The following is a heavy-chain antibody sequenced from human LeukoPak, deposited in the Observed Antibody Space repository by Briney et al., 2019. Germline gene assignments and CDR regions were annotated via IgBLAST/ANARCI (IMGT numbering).Heavy chain of an antibody. CDR2: IIPIFGTA. D-gene: IGHD3-10*01. J-gene: IGHJ6*03. V-gene: IGHV1-69*13. CDR1: GGTFISYA. CDR3: ARDLGFGDYYYYMDV. Sequence: SVKVSCKASGGTFISYAISWVRQAPGQGLEWMGGIIPIFGTANYAQKFQGRVTITADESTSTAYMELSSLRSEDTAVYYCARDLGFGDYYYYMDVWGKGTTVTISS.